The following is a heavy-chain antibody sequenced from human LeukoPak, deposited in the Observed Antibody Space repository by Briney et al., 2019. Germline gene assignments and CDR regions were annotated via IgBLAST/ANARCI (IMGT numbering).Heavy chain of an antibody. V-gene: IGHV4-61*01. D-gene: IGHD2-15*01. CDR1: GGSVSSGSYY. CDR2: ISYSGST. Sequence: SETLSLSCAVSGGSVSSGSYYWTWIRQPPGKGLEWIGYISYSGSTNYNPSLKSRVTISVDTSKNQFSLNLSSVTAADTAVYYCARRGSGGRSFDIWGQGTMVTVSS. J-gene: IGHJ3*02. CDR3: ARRGSGGRSFDI.